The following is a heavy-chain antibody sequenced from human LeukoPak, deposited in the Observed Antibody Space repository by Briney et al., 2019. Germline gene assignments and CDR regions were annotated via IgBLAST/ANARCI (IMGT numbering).Heavy chain of an antibody. Sequence: SETLSLTCAVYNGSFSGYYWNWIRQPPGKGLEWIGEINHSGSTNYNPSLKSRVTISIDTSKNQFSLKLSSVTAADTAVYYCARGMGATQVDAFDIWGQGTMVTVSS. V-gene: IGHV4-34*01. J-gene: IGHJ3*02. D-gene: IGHD1-26*01. CDR2: INHSGST. CDR3: ARGMGATQVDAFDI. CDR1: NGSFSGYY.